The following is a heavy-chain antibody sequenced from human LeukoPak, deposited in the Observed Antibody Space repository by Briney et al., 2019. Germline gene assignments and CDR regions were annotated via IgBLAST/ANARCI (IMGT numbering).Heavy chain of an antibody. D-gene: IGHD1-26*01. J-gene: IGHJ4*02. CDR3: GRALGSPLDY. Sequence: PGGSLRLSCAASGFSFSSDWMHWVRQVPGEGLVWVSRINSDGTSTAYADSVKGRFTISRGNAKNTLYLQVNSLRVEDTAVYYCGRALGSPLDYWGQGTLVTVSA. CDR2: INSDGTST. CDR1: GFSFSSDW. V-gene: IGHV3-74*01.